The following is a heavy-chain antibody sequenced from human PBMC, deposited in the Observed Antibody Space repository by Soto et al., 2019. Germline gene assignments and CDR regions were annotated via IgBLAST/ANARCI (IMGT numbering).Heavy chain of an antibody. D-gene: IGHD3-22*01. V-gene: IGHV3-23*01. CDR1: GFTFSSYA. Sequence: GGSLRLSCAASGFTFSSYAMSWVRQAPGKXLEWVSAISGSGGSTYYADSVKGRFTISRDNSKNTLYLQMNSLRAEDTAVYYCAKDRMGYYYDSSGPNNWFDPWGQGTLVTVFS. CDR3: AKDRMGYYYDSSGPNNWFDP. J-gene: IGHJ5*02. CDR2: ISGSGGST.